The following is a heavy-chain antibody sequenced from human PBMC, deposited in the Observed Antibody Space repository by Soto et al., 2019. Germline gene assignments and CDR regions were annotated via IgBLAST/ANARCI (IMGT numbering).Heavy chain of an antibody. Sequence: GGSLRLSCSASGFTFSTYTMHWVRQAPGKGLEYVSPINKNGGSTYYADSVKGRFTISRDNSKNTLYLQMSSLRAEDTAVYYCVKDFGAVVPPSPLDYYYGLDVWGQGTTVTAP. CDR1: GFTFSTYT. J-gene: IGHJ6*02. D-gene: IGHD2-2*01. V-gene: IGHV3-64D*06. CDR3: VKDFGAVVPPSPLDYYYGLDV. CDR2: INKNGGST.